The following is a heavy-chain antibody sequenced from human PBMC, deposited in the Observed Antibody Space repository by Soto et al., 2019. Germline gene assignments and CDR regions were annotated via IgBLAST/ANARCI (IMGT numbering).Heavy chain of an antibody. CDR1: GYTLSSNG. CDR2: ISTYNGNT. V-gene: IGHV1-18*01. Sequence: QVQLVQSGAEVKKPGASVKVSCKASGYTLSSNGIIWVRQAPGQGLEWMGWISTYNGNTNYEQKFQGRVPMTTDTSTSTVYMELRNLRSDDTAVYYCARVLRYFDWLGPFDYWGQGTLVTVTS. CDR3: ARVLRYFDWLGPFDY. D-gene: IGHD3-9*01. J-gene: IGHJ4*02.